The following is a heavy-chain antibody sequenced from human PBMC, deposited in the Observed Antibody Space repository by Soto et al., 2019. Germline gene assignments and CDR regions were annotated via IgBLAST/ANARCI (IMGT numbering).Heavy chain of an antibody. CDR1: GFTLSSYE. J-gene: IGHJ6*02. D-gene: IGHD3-22*01. Sequence: GGSLRLSCAASGFTLSSYEMNWVRQAPGKGLEWVSYISSSGSTIYYADSVKGRFTISRDNAKNSLYLQMNSLRAEDTAVYYCARSSYYDSSGYYLTLYYYGMDVWGQGTTVTVSS. V-gene: IGHV3-48*03. CDR2: ISSSGSTI. CDR3: ARSSYYDSSGYYLTLYYYGMDV.